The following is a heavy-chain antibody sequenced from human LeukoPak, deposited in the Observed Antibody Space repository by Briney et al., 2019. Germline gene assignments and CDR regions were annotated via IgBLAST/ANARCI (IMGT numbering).Heavy chain of an antibody. CDR2: INPNSGGT. V-gene: IGHV1-2*02. D-gene: IGHD3-22*01. CDR1: GGTFSSYA. CDR3: ARDLTIHYYDSSDPLGY. J-gene: IGHJ4*02. Sequence: GASVKVSCKASGGTFSSYAISWVRQAPGQGLEWMGWINPNSGGTNYAQKFQGRVTMTRDTSISTAYMELSRLRSDDTAVYYCARDLTIHYYDSSDPLGYWGQGTLVTVSS.